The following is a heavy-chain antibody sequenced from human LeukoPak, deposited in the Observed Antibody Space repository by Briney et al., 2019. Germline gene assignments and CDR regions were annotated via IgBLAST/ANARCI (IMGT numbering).Heavy chain of an antibody. V-gene: IGHV4-59*08. CDR2: IYYSGST. Sequence: SETLSLTCTVSGGSLSSYYWSWIRQPPGKGLEWIGYIYYSGSTNYNPSLKSRVTISVDTSKNQFSPKLSSVTAADTAVYYCARHADTATGDYWGQGTLVTVFS. CDR1: GGSLSSYY. CDR3: ARHADTATGDY. J-gene: IGHJ4*02. D-gene: IGHD5-18*01.